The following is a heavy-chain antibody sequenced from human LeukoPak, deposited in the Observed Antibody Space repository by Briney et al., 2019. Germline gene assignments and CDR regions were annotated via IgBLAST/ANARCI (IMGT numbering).Heavy chain of an antibody. D-gene: IGHD3-10*01. Sequence: SETLSLTCTVSGVSISSSNSYWGWIRQPPGKGLEWISSIYYSGNTYYNPSLKSRVTISIDTSKNQFSLKLNSVTAADTAVYYCARAYAYGSEGYSWFDPWGQGTLVTVSS. CDR2: IYYSGNT. J-gene: IGHJ5*02. CDR3: ARAYAYGSEGYSWFDP. V-gene: IGHV4-39*07. CDR1: GVSISSSNSY.